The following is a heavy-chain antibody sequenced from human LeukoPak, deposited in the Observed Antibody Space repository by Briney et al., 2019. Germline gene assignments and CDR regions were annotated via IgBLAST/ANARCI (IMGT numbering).Heavy chain of an antibody. J-gene: IGHJ4*02. V-gene: IGHV1-69*04. Sequence: SVKVSCKASGGTFSSYAISWVRQAPGQGLEWMGRIIPILGIANYAQKFQERVTITRDMSTSTAYMELSSLRSEDTAVYYCAAGPQTGTTVGYFDYWGQGTLVTVSS. CDR1: GGTFSSYA. D-gene: IGHD1-7*01. CDR2: IIPILGIA. CDR3: AAGPQTGTTVGYFDY.